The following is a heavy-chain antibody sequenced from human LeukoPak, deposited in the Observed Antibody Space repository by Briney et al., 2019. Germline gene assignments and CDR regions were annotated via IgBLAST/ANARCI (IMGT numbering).Heavy chain of an antibody. CDR2: INPNSGGT. D-gene: IGHD3-22*01. V-gene: IGHV1-2*02. J-gene: IGHJ4*02. CDR3: ARARQYYYDSSGYYYVPYFDY. CDR1: GYTFTCYY. Sequence: AASVKVSFKASGYTFTCYYMHWVRQAPGQGLEWMGLINPNSGGTNYAQKFQGRVTMTRDTSISTAYMELSRLRSDDTAVYYCARARQYYYDSSGYYYVPYFDYWGQGTLVTVSS.